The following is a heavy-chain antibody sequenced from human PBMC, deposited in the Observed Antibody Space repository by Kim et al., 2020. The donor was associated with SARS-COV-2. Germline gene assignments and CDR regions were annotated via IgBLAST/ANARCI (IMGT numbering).Heavy chain of an antibody. CDR1: GFTFSNYA. Sequence: GGSLRLSCVASGFTFSNYAMTWVRQAPGKGLVWVAAISSGGSNTYYADSVKGRFTISRDITKNTLYLQMNSLRAEDTALYYCAKEYCGGDCHLDYWGQGT. V-gene: IGHV3-23*01. D-gene: IGHD2-21*02. CDR3: AKEYCGGDCHLDY. J-gene: IGHJ4*02. CDR2: ISSGGSNT.